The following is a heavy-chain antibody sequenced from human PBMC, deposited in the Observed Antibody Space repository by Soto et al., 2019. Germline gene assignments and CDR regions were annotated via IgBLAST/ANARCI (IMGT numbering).Heavy chain of an antibody. V-gene: IGHV1-18*01. J-gene: IGHJ4*02. CDR3: ARDSSLQTTVGPY. Sequence: GASVKFSCKAAGYTFTSYGISWVRQAPGQGRECRGWISAYNGNTNDXXKLQGRVXXTTDRSTSIAXMELRXLRCDETAVYYCARDSSLQTTVGPYWCQGTPVTDSS. D-gene: IGHD4-4*01. CDR2: ISAYNGNT. CDR1: GYTFTSYG.